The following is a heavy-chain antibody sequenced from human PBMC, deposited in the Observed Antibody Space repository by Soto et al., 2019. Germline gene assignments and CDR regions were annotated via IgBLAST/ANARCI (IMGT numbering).Heavy chain of an antibody. CDR1: GGSFSGYY. V-gene: IGHV4-34*01. Sequence: QVQLQQWGAGLLKPSETLSLTCAVYGGSFSGYYWSWIRQPPGKGLEWIGEINHSGSTTYNPSLKSRVTISVDTSKNQFSLKLSSVTAADTAVYCWARDRYYYGSVRPSDAFDIWGQGTMVTVSS. CDR3: ARDRYYYGSVRPSDAFDI. CDR2: INHSGST. D-gene: IGHD3-10*01. J-gene: IGHJ3*02.